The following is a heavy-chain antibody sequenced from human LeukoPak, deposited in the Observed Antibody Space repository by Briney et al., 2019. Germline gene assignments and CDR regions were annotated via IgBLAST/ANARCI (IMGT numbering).Heavy chain of an antibody. CDR1: GFTVSSNY. CDR3: AKDSSSAVAVYYFDY. J-gene: IGHJ4*02. V-gene: IGHV3-11*01. CDR2: ISSSGSTI. D-gene: IGHD6-19*01. Sequence: GGSLRLSCAASGFTVSSNYMSWVRQAPGKGLEWVSYISSSGSTIYYADSVKGRFTISRDNAKNSLYLQMNSLRAEDTAVYYCAKDSSSAVAVYYFDYWGQGTLSPSPQ.